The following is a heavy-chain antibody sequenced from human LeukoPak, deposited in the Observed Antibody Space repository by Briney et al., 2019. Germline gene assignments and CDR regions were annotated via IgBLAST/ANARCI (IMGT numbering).Heavy chain of an antibody. CDR2: IWYDGSNK. J-gene: IGHJ4*02. CDR1: GFTFSSYG. D-gene: IGHD1-7*01. CDR3: ARGSTGTTRAYFDY. Sequence: GGSLRLSCAASGFTFSSYGMRWVRQAPGKGLEWVALIWYDGSNKYYSDSVKGRFTISRDNSKSTLYLQMNSLRAEDTAVYYCARGSTGTTRAYFDYWGQGTLVTVSS. V-gene: IGHV3-33*01.